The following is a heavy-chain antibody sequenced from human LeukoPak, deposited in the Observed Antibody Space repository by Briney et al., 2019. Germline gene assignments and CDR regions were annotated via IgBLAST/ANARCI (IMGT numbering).Heavy chain of an antibody. CDR1: GFTFSSYD. Sequence: GGSLRLSCAASGFTFSSYDMSWVRQAPGKGLEWVSAISGSGGSTYYADSVKGRFTISRDNSKNTLYLQMNSLRAEDTAVYYCASVFWSDYRLDYWGQGTLVTVSS. CDR3: ASVFWSDYRLDY. D-gene: IGHD3-3*01. CDR2: ISGSGGST. V-gene: IGHV3-23*01. J-gene: IGHJ4*02.